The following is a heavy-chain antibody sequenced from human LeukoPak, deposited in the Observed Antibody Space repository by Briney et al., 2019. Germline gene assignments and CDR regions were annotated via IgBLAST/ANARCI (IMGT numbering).Heavy chain of an antibody. Sequence: SETLSLTCAVYGGSFSGYYWSWIRQPPGKGLEWIGEINHSGSTNYNPSLKSRVTISVDTSKNQFSLKLISVTAADTAVYYCASGDYVWGSDRAYWGQGTLVTVSS. D-gene: IGHD3-16*02. CDR2: INHSGST. J-gene: IGHJ4*02. CDR3: ASGDYVWGSDRAY. CDR1: GGSFSGYY. V-gene: IGHV4-34*01.